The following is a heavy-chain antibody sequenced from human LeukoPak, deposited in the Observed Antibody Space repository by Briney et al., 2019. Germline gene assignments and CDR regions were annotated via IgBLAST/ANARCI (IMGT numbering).Heavy chain of an antibody. CDR2: ISAYNGNT. V-gene: IGHV1-18*03. CDR3: ARDLVSGSYFFGYFDY. D-gene: IGHD1-26*01. J-gene: IGHJ4*02. CDR1: GYTFTSYG. Sequence: ASVKVSCKASGYTFTSYGISWVRQAPGQGLEWMGWISAYNGNTNYAQKLQGRVTMTTDTSTSTAYMELRSLRSDDMAVYYCARDLVSGSYFFGYFDYWGQGTLVTVSS.